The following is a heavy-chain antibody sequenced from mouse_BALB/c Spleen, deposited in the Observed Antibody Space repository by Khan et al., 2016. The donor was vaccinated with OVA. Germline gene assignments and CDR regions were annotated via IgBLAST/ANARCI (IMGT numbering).Heavy chain of an antibody. Sequence: EVQLQESGPSLVKPSQTLSLTCSVTGDSITSGYWSWIRKFPGNKLEYMGYMIYTGYTYYNPSLKSRISITRHTSKNPYYLQLNSVTTEDTATYYCARSTYRYAFGYWGQGTLVTVSA. CDR3: ARSTYRYAFGY. V-gene: IGHV3-8*02. CDR1: GDSITSGY. CDR2: MIYTGYT. J-gene: IGHJ3*01. D-gene: IGHD2-14*01.